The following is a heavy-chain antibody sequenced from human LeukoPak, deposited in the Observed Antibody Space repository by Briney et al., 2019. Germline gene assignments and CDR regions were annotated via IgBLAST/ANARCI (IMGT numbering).Heavy chain of an antibody. Sequence: PSETLSLTCTVSGDSISSSYWSWVRQPPGKGLEWIGYIHYSGRTNYNPSLKSRVTISVDTSKNQFSLKLSSVTAADTAVYYCARLGKYYGSIDYWGQGTLVTVSS. CDR2: IHYSGRT. V-gene: IGHV4-59*12. CDR1: GDSISSSY. CDR3: ARLGKYYGSIDY. D-gene: IGHD3-10*01. J-gene: IGHJ4*02.